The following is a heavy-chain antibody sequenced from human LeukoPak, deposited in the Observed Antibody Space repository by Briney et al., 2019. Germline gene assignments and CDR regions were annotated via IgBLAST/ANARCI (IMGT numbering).Heavy chain of an antibody. CDR1: GFTIRSYW. CDR3: AREARYCESSSCDYFDS. D-gene: IGHD2/OR15-2a*01. V-gene: IGHV3-74*01. Sequence: PGGSLRLSCAASGFTIRSYWMHWVRQAPGKGLVWVSRINIDGSSGSYADSVEGRFTISRDNAKTSLYLQMNSLRAEDTAVYYCAREARYCESSSCDYFDSWGQGTLVTVSS. J-gene: IGHJ4*02. CDR2: INIDGSSG.